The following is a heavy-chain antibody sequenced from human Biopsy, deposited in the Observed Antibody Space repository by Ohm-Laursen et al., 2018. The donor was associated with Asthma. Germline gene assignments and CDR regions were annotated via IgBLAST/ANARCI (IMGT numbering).Heavy chain of an antibody. CDR2: MNPNSGNT. V-gene: IGHV1-8*01. J-gene: IGHJ6*02. CDR3: ARGYSGTDRIVYYYSGLEV. D-gene: IGHD5-12*01. Sequence: GASVKVSCKASGYTFTSYDINWVRQATGQGLEWMGWMNPNSGNTGYPQNFQGRVTMTRDTSISTAYMELSSLRSEDTAVYYCARGYSGTDRIVYYYSGLEVWGQGTTVTVSS. CDR1: GYTFTSYD.